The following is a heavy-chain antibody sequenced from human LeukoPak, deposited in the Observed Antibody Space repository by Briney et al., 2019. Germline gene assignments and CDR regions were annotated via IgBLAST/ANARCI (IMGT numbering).Heavy chain of an antibody. V-gene: IGHV4-39*07. CDR1: GGSVSTITYY. J-gene: IGHJ4*02. D-gene: IGHD1-7*01. Sequence: PSETLSLTCTVSGGSVSTITYYWGWIRQPPGKGLEWVGHMYYRGNTFYNPSLKSRVTISVDTSKNQFSLKLRSVTAADTAVYYCARLYGNYQNYFDYWGQGTLVTVSS. CDR3: ARLYGNYQNYFDY. CDR2: MYYRGNT.